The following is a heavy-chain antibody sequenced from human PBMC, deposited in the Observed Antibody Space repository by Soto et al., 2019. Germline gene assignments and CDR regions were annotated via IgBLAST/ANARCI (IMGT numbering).Heavy chain of an antibody. J-gene: IGHJ6*02. D-gene: IGHD2-15*01. Sequence: GGSLRLSCTASGFTFGDYAMSWFRQAPGKGLEWAGFIRSKAYGGTTEYAASVKGRFTISRDDSKSIAYLQMNSLKTEDTAVYYCTRERGGVVVAATPMDYYYGMDVWGQGTTVTVSS. CDR2: IRSKAYGGTT. V-gene: IGHV3-49*03. CDR1: GFTFGDYA. CDR3: TRERGGVVVAATPMDYYYGMDV.